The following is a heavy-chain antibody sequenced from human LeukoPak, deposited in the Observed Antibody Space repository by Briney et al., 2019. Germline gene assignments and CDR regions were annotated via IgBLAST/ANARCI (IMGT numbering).Heavy chain of an antibody. D-gene: IGHD3-10*01. V-gene: IGHV1-2*02. CDR2: INPNSGGT. CDR3: AKTYYYGSGSSIPIDY. CDR1: GYTFTGYY. Sequence: ASVKVSCKASGYTFTGYYMHWVRQAPGQGLEWMGWINPNSGGTNYAQKLQGRVTMTRDTSISTAYMELSRLRSDDTAVYYCAKTYYYGSGSSIPIDYWGQGTPGHRLL. J-gene: IGHJ4*02.